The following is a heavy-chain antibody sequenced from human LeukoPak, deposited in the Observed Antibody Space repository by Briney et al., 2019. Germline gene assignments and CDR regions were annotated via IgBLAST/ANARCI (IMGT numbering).Heavy chain of an antibody. J-gene: IGHJ6*03. CDR3: ASRFTARQLVPADNYHMDV. Sequence: ASVKVSCKASGVSFRDYTINWVRQAPGQGLEWMGAIIPISGTTNYAQRLQGRVTLTMDDSATTAFMEMSSLRSEDTAVYYCASRFTARQLVPADNYHMDVWGKGTTVFVSS. D-gene: IGHD6-13*01. CDR1: GVSFRDYT. CDR2: IIPISGTT. V-gene: IGHV1-69*05.